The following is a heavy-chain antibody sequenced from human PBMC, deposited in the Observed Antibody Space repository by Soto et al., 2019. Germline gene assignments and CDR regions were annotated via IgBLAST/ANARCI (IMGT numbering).Heavy chain of an antibody. V-gene: IGHV5-51*01. CDR2: IYPGDSDT. D-gene: IGHD6-13*01. Sequence: LGESLKISCKASGYSFTTYWIGWVRQMPGKGLEWMGIIYPGDSDTRYSPSFQGQVTISADKSISTAYLRWSSLKASDSAMFYCARKDIAGNSVDFWGQGTLVTVSS. J-gene: IGHJ4*02. CDR3: ARKDIAGNSVDF. CDR1: GYSFTTYW.